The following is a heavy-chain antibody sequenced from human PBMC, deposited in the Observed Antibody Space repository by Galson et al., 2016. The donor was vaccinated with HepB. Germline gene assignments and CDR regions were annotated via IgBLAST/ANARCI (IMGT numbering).Heavy chain of an antibody. CDR3: ARSPNHCTTTTCYSLLYFDL. V-gene: IGHV1-18*01. CDR2: ISPRNGNT. CDR1: GYTFLRYG. J-gene: IGHJ2*01. D-gene: IGHD2-2*01. Sequence: SVKVSCKASGYTFLRYGISWVRQAPGQGLEWMGYISPRNGNTNYTEHFQGRVTMTTDTPTTTAYMELRSLRSDDTAVYFCARSPNHCTTTTCYSLLYFDLWGRGTLITVSS.